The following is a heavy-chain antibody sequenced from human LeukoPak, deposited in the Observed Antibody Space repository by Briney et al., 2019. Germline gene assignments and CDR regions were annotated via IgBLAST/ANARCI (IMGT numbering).Heavy chain of an antibody. Sequence: PGGSLRHSCAASGFTFSSYSMNWVRQAPGKGLEWVSAISGSGVGTYYADSVKGRFTISRDNSKNTLYLQMNTLRAEDTAVYYCAKGVGYCSGGSCQQFDYWGQGTLVTVSS. CDR3: AKGVGYCSGGSCQQFDY. D-gene: IGHD2-15*01. CDR2: ISGSGVGT. V-gene: IGHV3-23*01. J-gene: IGHJ4*02. CDR1: GFTFSSYS.